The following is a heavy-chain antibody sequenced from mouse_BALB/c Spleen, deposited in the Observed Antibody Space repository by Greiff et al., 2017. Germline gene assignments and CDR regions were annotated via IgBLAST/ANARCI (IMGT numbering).Heavy chain of an antibody. CDR3: ASRGTAYFDY. CDR1: GYSITSDYA. V-gene: IGHV3-2*02. J-gene: IGHJ2*01. CDR2: ISYSGST. D-gene: IGHD3-3*01. Sequence: EVKLQESGPGLVKPSQSLSLTCTVTGYSITSDYAWNWIRQFPGNKLEWMGYISYSGSTSYNPSLKSRISITRDTSKNQFFLQLNSVTTEDTATYYCASRGTAYFDYWGQGTTLTVSS.